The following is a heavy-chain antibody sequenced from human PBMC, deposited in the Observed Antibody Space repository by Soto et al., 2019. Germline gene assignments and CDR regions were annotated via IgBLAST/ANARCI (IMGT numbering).Heavy chain of an antibody. D-gene: IGHD6-19*01. Sequence: EVQLLESGGGLVQPGASLRLSCAASGFTFSSYAMRWVRQAPGKGLEWVSAISGSGGSTYYADSVKGRFTISRDNSKNTLYLQMNSLRAEDAAVYYCAKVGVAGQSYHFDYWGQGTLVTVSS. CDR2: ISGSGGST. J-gene: IGHJ4*02. V-gene: IGHV3-23*01. CDR1: GFTFSSYA. CDR3: AKVGVAGQSYHFDY.